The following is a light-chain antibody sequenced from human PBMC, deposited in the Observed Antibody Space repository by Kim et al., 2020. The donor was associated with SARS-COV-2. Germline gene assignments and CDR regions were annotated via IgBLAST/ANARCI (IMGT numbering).Light chain of an antibody. Sequence: GPSITISCTVTSSDVGGYNYVSWYQQHPGKAPKLMIYDVSNRPSGVSNRFSGSKSGNTASLTISGLQAEDEADYYCSSYTSSSTLVFGGGTQLTVL. CDR2: DVS. V-gene: IGLV2-14*03. J-gene: IGLJ3*02. CDR3: SSYTSSSTLV. CDR1: SSDVGGYNY.